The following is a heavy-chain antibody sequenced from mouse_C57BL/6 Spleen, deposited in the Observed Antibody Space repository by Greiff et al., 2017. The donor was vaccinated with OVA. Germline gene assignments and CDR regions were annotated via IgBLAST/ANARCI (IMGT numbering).Heavy chain of an antibody. CDR3: ARPFYDGYYGYAMDY. J-gene: IGHJ4*01. CDR1: GFSLSTFGMG. V-gene: IGHV8-8*01. CDR2: IWWDDDK. Sequence: QVQLKESGPGILQPSQTLSLTCSFSGFSLSTFGMGVGWIRQPPGKGLEWLAHIWWDDDKYYNPALKSWPTIAKATSNNQVTLTIAHVATADTATNYCARPFYDGYYGYAMDYWGQGTSVTVSS. D-gene: IGHD2-3*01.